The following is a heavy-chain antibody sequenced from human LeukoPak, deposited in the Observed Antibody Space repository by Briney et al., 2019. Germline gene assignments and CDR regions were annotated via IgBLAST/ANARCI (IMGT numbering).Heavy chain of an antibody. V-gene: IGHV3-11*01. CDR3: AREVANYGYFDY. J-gene: IGHJ4*02. CDR2: ISSSGSTI. Sequence: GGFLRLSCAASGFTFSDYYMSWIRQAPGTGLEWVSYISSSGSTIYYADSVKGRFTISRDNAKNSLYLQMNSLRAEDTAVYYCAREVANYGYFDYWGQGTLVTVSS. D-gene: IGHD4-17*01. CDR1: GFTFSDYY.